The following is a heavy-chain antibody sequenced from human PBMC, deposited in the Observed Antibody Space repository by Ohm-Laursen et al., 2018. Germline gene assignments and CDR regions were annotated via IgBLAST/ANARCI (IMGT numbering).Heavy chain of an antibody. Sequence: SDTLSLTCTVSGGSISNYYWSWIRQPPGKGLEWIGYLYYSGSANYNPSLKSRVTISVDTSKNQFFLKLSSATAADTAVYYCARHPDYRSDRWFDPWGQGTLVSVSS. V-gene: IGHV4-59*08. D-gene: IGHD6-25*01. J-gene: IGHJ5*02. CDR3: ARHPDYRSDRWFDP. CDR2: LYYSGSA. CDR1: GGSISNYY.